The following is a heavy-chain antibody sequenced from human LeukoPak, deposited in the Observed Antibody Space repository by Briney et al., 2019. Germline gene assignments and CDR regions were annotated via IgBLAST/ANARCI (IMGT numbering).Heavy chain of an antibody. Sequence: GASVKVSCKASGYTFTGYYMHWVRQAPGQGLEWMGWINPNSCGTNYAQKFQGRVTMTRDTSISTAYMELSRLRSDDTAVYYCARGHYDILTGYFYWGQGTLVTVSS. CDR3: ARGHYDILTGYFY. CDR2: INPNSCGT. V-gene: IGHV1-2*02. J-gene: IGHJ4*02. D-gene: IGHD3-9*01. CDR1: GYTFTGYY.